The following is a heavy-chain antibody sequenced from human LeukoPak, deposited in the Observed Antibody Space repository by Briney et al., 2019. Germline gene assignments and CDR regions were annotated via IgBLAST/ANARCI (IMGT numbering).Heavy chain of an antibody. CDR2: INPNSGGT. V-gene: IGHV1-2*02. CDR3: ATNRYYYDSSAIDALDI. CDR1: GYTFTGYY. J-gene: IGHJ3*02. Sequence: GASVKVSCKASGYTFTGYYMHWVRQAPGQGLEWMGWINPNSGGTNYAQKFQGRVTMTRDTSISTAYMELSRLRSDDTAVYYCATNRYYYDSSAIDALDIWGQGTMVTVSS. D-gene: IGHD3-22*01.